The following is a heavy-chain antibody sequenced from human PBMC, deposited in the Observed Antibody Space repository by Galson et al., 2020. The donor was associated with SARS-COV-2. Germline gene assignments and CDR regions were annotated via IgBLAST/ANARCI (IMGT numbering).Heavy chain of an antibody. CDR2: KWYDGSNK. V-gene: IGHV3-33*01. CDR3: ARDLRATVTVVVTPLDY. D-gene: IGHD4-17*01. Sequence: GGSLRLSCAASGFTFSSYGMHWVRQAPGKGLEWVAVKWYDGSNKYYADSVKGRFTISRDNSKNTLYLQMNSLRAEDTAVYYCARDLRATVTVVVTPLDYWGQGTLVTVSS. J-gene: IGHJ4*02. CDR1: GFTFSSYG.